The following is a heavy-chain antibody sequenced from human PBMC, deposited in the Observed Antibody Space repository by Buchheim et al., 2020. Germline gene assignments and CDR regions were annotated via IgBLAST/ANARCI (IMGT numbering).Heavy chain of an antibody. V-gene: IGHV3-53*02. CDR2: IYGGGST. J-gene: IGHJ6*02. CDR1: GFSVSTNY. CDR3: GITHSSTWLYGMDV. Sequence: EVQLVETGGGLIQPGGSLRLSCSASGFSVSTNYMSWFRQAPGKGLDWVSVIYGGGSTYYADAVKGRFTISRDSSKNTLYLQMSSLRSEDTAVYYCGITHSSTWLYGMDVWGQGTT. D-gene: IGHD6-13*01.